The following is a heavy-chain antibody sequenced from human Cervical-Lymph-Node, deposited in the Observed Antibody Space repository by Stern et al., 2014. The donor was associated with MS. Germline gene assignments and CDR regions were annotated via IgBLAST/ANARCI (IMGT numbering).Heavy chain of an antibody. CDR3: AKHRWVLPFAFEI. Sequence: EVQLVESGGGLVQPGGSLRLSCVASGFTFSTYAMHWVRQAPGKGLEWVSVISGSGSSTYYADSVKGRFIISRDNSNNTLYLQMHNLRAEDTAIYFCAKHRWVLPFAFEIWGQGTTVIVSS. CDR2: ISGSGSST. D-gene: IGHD4-23*01. V-gene: IGHV3-23*04. CDR1: GFTFSTYA. J-gene: IGHJ3*02.